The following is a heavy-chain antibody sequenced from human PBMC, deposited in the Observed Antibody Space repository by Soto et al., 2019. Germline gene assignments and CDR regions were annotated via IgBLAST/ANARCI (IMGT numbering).Heavy chain of an antibody. D-gene: IGHD2-15*01. CDR1: CYSIRSDYY. V-gene: IGHV4-38-2*01. CDR2: IHHSGST. CDR3: ARGGIVVVVAVPHWFDP. J-gene: IGHJ5*02. Sequence: SETLSLTCAVSCYSIRSDYYWGWIRQPPGKGLEWIGSIHHSGSTYYNPSLKSRVTISVDTSKTQFSLKLSSVTAADTAVYYCARGGIVVVVAVPHWFDPWGQGTLVTVS.